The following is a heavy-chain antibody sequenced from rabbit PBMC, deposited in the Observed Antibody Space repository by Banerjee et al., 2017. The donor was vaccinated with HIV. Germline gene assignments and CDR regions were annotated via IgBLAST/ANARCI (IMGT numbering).Heavy chain of an antibody. Sequence: QQHLEESGGGLVQPEGSLTLTCKASGFSFSSSYYMCWVRQAPGKGLEWIACIYAGSGDSTYYASWAKGRFTISKTSTTVTLQMTSLTAADTATYLCARDLAGVIGWNFNLWGPGTLVTVS. CDR2: IYAGSGDST. CDR1: GFSFSSSYY. D-gene: IGHD4-1*01. V-gene: IGHV1S45*01. CDR3: ARDLAGVIGWNFNL. J-gene: IGHJ4*01.